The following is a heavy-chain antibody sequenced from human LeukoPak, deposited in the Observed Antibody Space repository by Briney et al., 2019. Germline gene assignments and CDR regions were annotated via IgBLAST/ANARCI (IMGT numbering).Heavy chain of an antibody. V-gene: IGHV4-4*02. CDR3: ARDFTAGDYGGNSGFDY. CDR1: GGSISSSNW. Sequence: SGTLSLTCAVSGGSISSSNWWSWVRQPPGKGLEWIGEIYHSGSTNYNPSLKSRVTISVDKSKNQFSLKLSSVTAADTAVYYCARDFTAGDYGGNSGFDYWGQGTLVTVSS. D-gene: IGHD4-23*01. CDR2: IYHSGST. J-gene: IGHJ4*02.